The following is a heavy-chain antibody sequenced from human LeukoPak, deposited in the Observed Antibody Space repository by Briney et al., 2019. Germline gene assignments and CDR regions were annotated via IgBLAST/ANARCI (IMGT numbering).Heavy chain of an antibody. J-gene: IGHJ2*01. Sequence: ASVKVSCKASGYTFTSYYMHWVRQAPGQGLEWMGIINPSGGSTSYAQKFQGRVTITTDESTSTAYMELSSLRAEGTAVYYCASLKAMVRGYFDRLGRGTLVSVSS. CDR1: GYTFTSYY. D-gene: IGHD4/OR15-4a*01. CDR3: ASLKAMVRGYFDR. V-gene: IGHV1-46*01. CDR2: INPSGGST.